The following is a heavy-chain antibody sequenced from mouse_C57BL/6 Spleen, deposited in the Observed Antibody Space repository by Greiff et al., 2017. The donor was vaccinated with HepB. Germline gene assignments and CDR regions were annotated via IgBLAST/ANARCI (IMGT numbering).Heavy chain of an antibody. CDR2: IYPGDGDT. D-gene: IGHD1-1*01. V-gene: IGHV1-82*01. CDR1: GYAFSSSW. Sequence: QVQLQQSGPELVKPGASVKISCKASGYAFSSSWMNWVKQRPGKGLEWIGRIYPGDGDTNYNGKFKGKATLTADKSSSTAYMQLSSLTSEDSAVSFCARAGLTTVGAPAYWGQGTLVTVSA. J-gene: IGHJ3*01. CDR3: ARAGLTTVGAPAY.